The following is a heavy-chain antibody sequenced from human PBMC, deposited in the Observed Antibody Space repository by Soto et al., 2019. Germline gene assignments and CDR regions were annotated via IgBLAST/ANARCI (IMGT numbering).Heavy chain of an antibody. CDR3: TTDSPDYGDYVPYYYYYMDV. Sequence: PGGSLRLSCAASGFTFSNAWMSWVRQAPGKGLEWVGRIKSKTDGGTTDYAAPVKGRFTISRDDSKNTLYLQMNSLKTEDTAVYYCTTDSPDYGDYVPYYYYYMDVWGKGTTVTVS. V-gene: IGHV3-15*01. D-gene: IGHD4-17*01. J-gene: IGHJ6*03. CDR2: IKSKTDGGTT. CDR1: GFTFSNAW.